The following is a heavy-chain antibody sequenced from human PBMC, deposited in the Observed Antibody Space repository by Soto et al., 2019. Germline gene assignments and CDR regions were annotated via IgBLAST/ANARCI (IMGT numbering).Heavy chain of an antibody. J-gene: IGHJ4*02. CDR2: INPSGGST. Sequence: ASVPVSFPASRSTFSSYYMHSCRQAPGQGLEWMGIINPSGGSTSYAQKFQGRVTMTRDTSTSTVHMELSSLRSEDTAVYYCARDRRIAAAGMGFDYWGQGTLVTVSS. CDR1: RSTFSSYY. D-gene: IGHD6-13*01. CDR3: ARDRRIAAAGMGFDY. V-gene: IGHV1-46*03.